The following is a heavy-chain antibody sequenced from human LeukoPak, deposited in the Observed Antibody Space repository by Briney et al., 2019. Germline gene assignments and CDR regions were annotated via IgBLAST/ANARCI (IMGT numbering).Heavy chain of an antibody. CDR1: GGSFSGYY. CDR2: INHSGST. Sequence: RTSETLSLTCAVYGGSFSGYYWSWIRQPPGKGLEWIGEINHSGSTNYNPSLKSRVTISVDTSKNQFSLKLSSVTAADTAVYYCARSGKSPPPRSYRSDYWGQGTLVTVSS. V-gene: IGHV4-34*01. CDR3: ARSGKSPPPRSYRSDY. D-gene: IGHD3-10*01. J-gene: IGHJ4*02.